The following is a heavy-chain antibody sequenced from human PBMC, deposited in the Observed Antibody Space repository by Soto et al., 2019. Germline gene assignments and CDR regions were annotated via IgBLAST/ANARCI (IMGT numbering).Heavy chain of an antibody. CDR3: ARVYADHGYYYGMDV. D-gene: IGHD3-16*01. CDR2: INAGNGNT. Sequence: VASVKVSCKASGYTFTNYAIHWVRQAPGQRLEWMGWINAGNGNTKYSQKFQGRVTITRDTSASTAYMELSSLRSEDTAVYYCARVYADHGYYYGMDVWGQGTTVTVSS. CDR1: GYTFTNYA. J-gene: IGHJ6*02. V-gene: IGHV1-3*01.